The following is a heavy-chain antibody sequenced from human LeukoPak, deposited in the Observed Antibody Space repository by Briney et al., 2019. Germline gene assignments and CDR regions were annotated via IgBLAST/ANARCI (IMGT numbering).Heavy chain of an antibody. CDR3: AKWGDYDVLTGYYDPDY. J-gene: IGHJ4*02. CDR2: ITGSGGIT. CDR1: GFTFSNYA. V-gene: IGHV3-23*01. D-gene: IGHD3-9*01. Sequence: GGSLRLSCVASGFTFSNYAMSWVRQAPGKGLEWVSAITGSGGITYYADSVKGRFTISRDNSKNTLYLQMNSLSAEDTAVYYCAKWGDYDVLTGYYDPDYWGQGTLVTVSS.